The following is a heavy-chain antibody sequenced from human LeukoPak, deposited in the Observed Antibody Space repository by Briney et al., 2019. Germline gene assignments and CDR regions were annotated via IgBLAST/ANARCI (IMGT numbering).Heavy chain of an antibody. Sequence: ASVKVSCKASGYTFTSYGISWVRQAPGQGLEWMGWISAYNGNTNYAQKLQGRVTMTTDTSTSTAYMELRSLRSDDTAVYYCARDSGPLYSSGWYGGDYWGQGTLVTVSS. V-gene: IGHV1-18*01. CDR1: GYTFTSYG. D-gene: IGHD6-19*01. CDR3: ARDSGPLYSSGWYGGDY. J-gene: IGHJ4*02. CDR2: ISAYNGNT.